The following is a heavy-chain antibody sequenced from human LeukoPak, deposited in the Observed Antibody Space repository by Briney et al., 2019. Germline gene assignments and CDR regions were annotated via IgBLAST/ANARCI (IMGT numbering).Heavy chain of an antibody. CDR2: ISSSSSYI. CDR1: GFTFSSYS. J-gene: IGHJ4*02. D-gene: IGHD3-16*02. V-gene: IGHV3-21*01. CDR3: ATSSPVWGSYRVDY. Sequence: GGSLRLSCEASGFTFSSYSMNWVRQAPGKGLEWVSSISSSSSYIYYADSVKGRFTISRDNAKNSLYLQMNSLRAEDTAVYYCATSSPVWGSYRVDYWGQGTLVTVSS.